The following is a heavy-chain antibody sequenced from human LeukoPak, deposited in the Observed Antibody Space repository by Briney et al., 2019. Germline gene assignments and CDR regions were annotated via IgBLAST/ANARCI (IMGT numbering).Heavy chain of an antibody. V-gene: IGHV4-4*07. J-gene: IGHJ6*02. CDR3: ARHVEYLRNYYYGMDV. Sequence: PSETLSLTCTVSGGSISSYYWSWIRQPAGKGLEWIGRIYTSGSTNYNPSLKSRVTISVDTSKNQFSLKLSSVTAADTAVYYCARHVEYLRNYYYGMDVWGQGTTVTVSS. CDR2: IYTSGST. D-gene: IGHD2-2*01. CDR1: GGSISSYY.